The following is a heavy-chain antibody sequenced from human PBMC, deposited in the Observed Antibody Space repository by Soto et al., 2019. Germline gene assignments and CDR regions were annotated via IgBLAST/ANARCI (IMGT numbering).Heavy chain of an antibody. V-gene: IGHV3-64*01. Sequence: EVQLVESGGGLVQAGGSLRLSCAASGFTFSSYAMHWVRQAPGKGLEYVSAISSNGGSTYYANSVKGRFTISRDNSKNTLYLQMGSLRAEDMAVYYCARGLWFGEGSWGQGTLVTVSS. J-gene: IGHJ4*02. CDR1: GFTFSSYA. CDR3: ARGLWFGEGS. CDR2: ISSNGGST. D-gene: IGHD3-10*01.